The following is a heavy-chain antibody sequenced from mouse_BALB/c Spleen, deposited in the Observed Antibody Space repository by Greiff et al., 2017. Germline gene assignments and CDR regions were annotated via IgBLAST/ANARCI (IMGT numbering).Heavy chain of an antibody. CDR1: GYTFTSYW. V-gene: IGHV1-7*01. CDR3: ARWDYDYDADY. Sequence: LQESGAELAKPGASVKMSCKASGYTFTSYWMHWVKQRPGQGLEWIGYINPSTGYTEYNQKFKDKATLTADKSSSTAYMQLSSLTSEDSAVYYCARWDYDYDADYWGQGTTLTVSS. CDR2: INPSTGYT. J-gene: IGHJ2*01. D-gene: IGHD2-4*01.